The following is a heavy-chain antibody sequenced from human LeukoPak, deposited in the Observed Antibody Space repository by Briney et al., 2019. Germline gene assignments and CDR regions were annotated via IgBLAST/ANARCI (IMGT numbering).Heavy chain of an antibody. CDR2: IYYSGST. J-gene: IGHJ2*01. V-gene: IGHV4-31*03. CDR1: GGSISSGGYY. Sequence: PSETLSLTCTVSGGSISSGGYYWSWIRQHPGKGLEWIGYIYYSGSTYYNPSLKSRVTISVDTSKNQFSLKLSSVTAADTAVYYCARLAVTNYWYFDLWGRGTXVTVSS. CDR3: ARLAVTNYWYFDL. D-gene: IGHD2-21*02.